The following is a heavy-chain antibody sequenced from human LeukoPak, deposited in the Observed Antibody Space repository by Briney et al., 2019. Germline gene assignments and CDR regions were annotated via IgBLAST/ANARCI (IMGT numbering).Heavy chain of an antibody. Sequence: PGGSLRLSCAASGFTFSSYAMHWVRQAPGKGLEWVAFIRPDGSDKFHADSLKGRFTISRDNSKNTLYLQVNSLRVEDTAVYYCAKDRAIFGVAVDYWGQGTLVTVSS. V-gene: IGHV3-30*02. CDR2: IRPDGSDK. CDR1: GFTFSSYA. J-gene: IGHJ4*02. D-gene: IGHD3-3*01. CDR3: AKDRAIFGVAVDY.